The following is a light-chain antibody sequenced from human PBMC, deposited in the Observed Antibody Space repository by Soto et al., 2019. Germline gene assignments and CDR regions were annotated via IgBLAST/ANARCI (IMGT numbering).Light chain of an antibody. CDR2: EVN. CDR3: SSYSDSDTKV. J-gene: IGLJ1*01. Sequence: QSALTQPASVSGSPGQSITISCGGTSSDVGAYVYVSWYQQYPGKAPKLIIYEVNNRPSGVSGRFSGSKSDTTAYLTISGVQAEDEADYYCSSYSDSDTKVFGSGTKLTVL. CDR1: SSDVGAYVY. V-gene: IGLV2-14*03.